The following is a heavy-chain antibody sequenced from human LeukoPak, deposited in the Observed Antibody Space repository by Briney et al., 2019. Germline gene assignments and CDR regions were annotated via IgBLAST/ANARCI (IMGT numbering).Heavy chain of an antibody. J-gene: IGHJ5*02. D-gene: IGHD3-22*01. CDR3: ATLGGYYYDSSGYRTDP. Sequence: SETLSLTCAVYGGSFSGYYWSWIRQPPGKGLEWIGEINHSGSTNYNPSLKSRVTISVDTSKNQFSLKLSSVTAADTAMYYCATLGGYYYDSSGYRTDPWGQGTLVTVSS. V-gene: IGHV4-34*01. CDR1: GGSFSGYY. CDR2: INHSGST.